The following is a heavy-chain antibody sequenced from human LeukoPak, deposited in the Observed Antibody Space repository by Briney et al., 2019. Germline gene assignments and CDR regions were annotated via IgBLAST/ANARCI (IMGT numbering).Heavy chain of an antibody. D-gene: IGHD1-26*01. J-gene: IGHJ6*01. Sequence: PGGSLRLPYAASGFTFSGFAMSWARRTPGKGLERVSGISGSGDNTLYADSVKGRFTISRDNSKNTLYLEMNSLRAEDTAIYYCAKMKGHPLPKYYMDVWGQGTTVTVSS. V-gene: IGHV3-23*01. CDR1: GFTFSGFA. CDR3: AKMKGHPLPKYYMDV. CDR2: ISGSGDNT.